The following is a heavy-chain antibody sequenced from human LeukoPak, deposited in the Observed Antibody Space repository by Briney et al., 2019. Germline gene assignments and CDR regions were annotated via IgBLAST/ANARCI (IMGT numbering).Heavy chain of an antibody. Sequence: GASVKVSCKASGYAFTSYYMHWVRQAPGQGLEWMGIINPSGGSTSYAQKFQGRVTMTRDTSTSTVYMELSSLRSEDTAVYYCARDGRARYFDYWGQGTLVTVSS. D-gene: IGHD1-1*01. J-gene: IGHJ4*02. CDR2: INPSGGST. CDR1: GYAFTSYY. V-gene: IGHV1-46*01. CDR3: ARDGRARYFDY.